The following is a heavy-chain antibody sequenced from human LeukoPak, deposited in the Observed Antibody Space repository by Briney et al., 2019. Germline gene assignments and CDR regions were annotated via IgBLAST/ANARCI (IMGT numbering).Heavy chain of an antibody. D-gene: IGHD6-6*01. Sequence: PSETLSLTCTVSGGSISSSSYYWGWIRQPPGKGLEWIGSIYYSGSTYYNPSLKSRVTISVDTSKNQFSLKLSSVTAADTAVYYCARDESSSSNWFDPWGQGTLVSVSS. J-gene: IGHJ5*02. CDR3: ARDESSSSNWFDP. CDR1: GGSISSSSYY. V-gene: IGHV4-39*07. CDR2: IYYSGST.